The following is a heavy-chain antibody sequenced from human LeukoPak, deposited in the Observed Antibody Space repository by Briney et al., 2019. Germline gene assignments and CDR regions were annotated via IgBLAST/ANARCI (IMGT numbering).Heavy chain of an antibody. CDR1: GYTFTSYA. Sequence: ASVKVSCKASGYTFTSYAMHWVRQAPGQRLEWMGWINAGNGNTKYSQKFQGRVTITRDTSASTAYMELSSLRSEDTAVYYCARDQAEFTARKYWGQGPRVPVSS. J-gene: IGHJ4*02. CDR2: INAGNGNT. V-gene: IGHV1-3*01. CDR3: ARDQAEFTARKY. D-gene: IGHD5-18*01.